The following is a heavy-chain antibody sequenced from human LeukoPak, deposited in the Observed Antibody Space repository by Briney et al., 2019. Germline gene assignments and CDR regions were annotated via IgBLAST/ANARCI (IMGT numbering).Heavy chain of an antibody. CDR1: GITFTNAW. V-gene: IGHV3-15*01. D-gene: IGHD2-8*01. CDR2: VKTKGDGGAA. Sequence: GGSLRLSCAASGITFTNAWLTWVRQAPGKGLEWVGRVKTKGDGGAAAYAAPVKGRFTISRDDSTKTLYLQMNSLKTEDTAVYYCTTDRMIYATNWAVSWFDPWGQGTLVTVSS. J-gene: IGHJ5*02. CDR3: TTDRMIYATNWAVSWFDP.